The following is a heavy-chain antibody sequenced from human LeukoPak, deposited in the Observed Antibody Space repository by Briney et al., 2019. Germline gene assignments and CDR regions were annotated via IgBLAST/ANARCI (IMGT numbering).Heavy chain of an antibody. Sequence: PGGSLRLSCAASGFTFSSYGMHWVRQAPGKGLEWVAVISEDGLTKYYADSVKGRFTISIDNSKNTLYLQMNSLRAADTAVYYCAKTPGRELWSAPFDYWGQGTLVTVSS. V-gene: IGHV3-30*18. CDR2: ISEDGLTK. D-gene: IGHD5-18*01. J-gene: IGHJ4*01. CDR1: GFTFSSYG. CDR3: AKTPGRELWSAPFDY.